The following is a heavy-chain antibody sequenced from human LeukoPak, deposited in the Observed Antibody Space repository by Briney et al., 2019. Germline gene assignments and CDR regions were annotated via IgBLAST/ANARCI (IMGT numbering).Heavy chain of an antibody. CDR2: YTGST. Sequence: SETLSLTCTVSGGSISSSTYYWGWIRQPPGKGLEWIGSYTGSTDYNPFLKSRVAISADASKSQISLRLSSVTAADTAVYYCARHGPTRKQWLVGYYFDYWGQGTLVTVSS. CDR3: ARHGPTRKQWLVGYYFDY. J-gene: IGHJ4*02. D-gene: IGHD6-19*01. V-gene: IGHV4-39*01. CDR1: GGSISSSTYY.